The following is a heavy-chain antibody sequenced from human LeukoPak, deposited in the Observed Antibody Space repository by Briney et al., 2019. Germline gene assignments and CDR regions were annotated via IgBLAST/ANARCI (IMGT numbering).Heavy chain of an antibody. J-gene: IGHJ6*02. D-gene: IGHD5-18*01. Sequence: SETLSLTCTVSGGSISSYYWSWIRQPPGKGLEWIGYIYYSGSTNYSPSLKSRVTVSVDTSKNQFSLKLSSVTAADTALYYCARASGYSYPYYYGMDVWGQGTTVTVSS. CDR1: GGSISSYY. V-gene: IGHV4-59*01. CDR3: ARASGYSYPYYYGMDV. CDR2: IYYSGST.